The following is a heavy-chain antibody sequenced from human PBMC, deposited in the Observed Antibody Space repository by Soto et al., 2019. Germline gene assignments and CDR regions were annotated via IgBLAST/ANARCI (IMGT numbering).Heavy chain of an antibody. CDR1: GGSVSSGSYY. J-gene: IGHJ4*02. CDR2: IYYSGST. V-gene: IGHV4-61*01. D-gene: IGHD4-17*01. CDR3: ARAYGDYVFDY. Sequence: PSETLSLTCTVSGGSVSSGSYYWSWIRQPPGKGLEWIGYIYYSGSTNYNPSLKSRVTISVDTSKNQFSLKLSSVTAADTAVYYCARAYGDYVFDYWGQGTLVTVS.